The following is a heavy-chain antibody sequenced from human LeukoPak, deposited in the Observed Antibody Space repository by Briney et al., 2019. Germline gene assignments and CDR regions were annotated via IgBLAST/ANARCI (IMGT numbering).Heavy chain of an antibody. CDR2: ISYDGTNK. D-gene: IGHD1-26*01. J-gene: IGHJ4*02. V-gene: IGHV3-30*18. CDR3: AKDPNYSGSYGDY. CDR1: GFTFRSYG. Sequence: PGGSLRLSCAASGFTFRSYGMHWVRQAPGKGLDWVAVISYDGTNKYYADSVKGRFTISRDNSKNTLYLQMNSLRAEDTAVYYCAKDPNYSGSYGDYWGQGTLVTVSS.